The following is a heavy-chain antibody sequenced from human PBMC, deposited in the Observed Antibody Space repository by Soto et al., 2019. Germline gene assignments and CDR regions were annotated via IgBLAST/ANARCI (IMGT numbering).Heavy chain of an antibody. V-gene: IGHV3-30-3*01. Sequence: PGGSLRLSCAASGFTFSSYAMHWVRQAPGKGLEWVAVISYDGSNKYYADSVKGRFTISRDNSKNTLYLQMNSLRAEDTAVYYCARVLVVPAATGHGMDVWGQGTTVTVSS. CDR2: ISYDGSNK. D-gene: IGHD2-2*01. CDR1: GFTFSSYA. J-gene: IGHJ6*02. CDR3: ARVLVVPAATGHGMDV.